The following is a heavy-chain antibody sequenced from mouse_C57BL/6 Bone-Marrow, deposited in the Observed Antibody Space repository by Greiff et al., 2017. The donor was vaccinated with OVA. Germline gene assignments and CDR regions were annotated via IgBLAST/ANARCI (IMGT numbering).Heavy chain of an antibody. J-gene: IGHJ4*01. Sequence: VQLQQSGAELVRPGTSVKLSCKASGYTFTSYWMHWVKQRPGQGLEWIGVIDPSDSYTNYNQKFKGKATLTVDTSSSTAYMQLSSLTSEDSAVYYCATGYYGDYYAMDYWGQGTSVTVSS. CDR1: GYTFTSYW. V-gene: IGHV1-59*01. D-gene: IGHD1-1*01. CDR3: ATGYYGDYYAMDY. CDR2: IDPSDSYT.